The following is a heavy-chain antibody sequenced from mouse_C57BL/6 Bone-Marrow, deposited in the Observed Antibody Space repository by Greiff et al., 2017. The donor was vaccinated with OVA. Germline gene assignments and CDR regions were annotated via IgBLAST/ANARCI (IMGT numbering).Heavy chain of an antibody. CDR1: GFTFTDYY. Sequence: EVQLQQSGPDLVKPGASVKLSCTASGFTFTDYYMSWVQQSHGKSLEWIGDINPNNGGTSYNQKVKGKATLTVDKSTSTAYMELRSLTSEDSAVYYCARGVITTPMDYWGQGTSVTVSS. CDR3: ARGVITTPMDY. J-gene: IGHJ4*01. CDR2: INPNNGGT. V-gene: IGHV1-26*01. D-gene: IGHD1-1*01.